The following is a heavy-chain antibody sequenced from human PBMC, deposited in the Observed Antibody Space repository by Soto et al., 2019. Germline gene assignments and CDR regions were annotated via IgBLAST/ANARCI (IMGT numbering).Heavy chain of an antibody. CDR1: GFTFSSYA. CDR3: AKGATGCTYSVMDV. Sequence: GGSLRLSCAASGFTFSSYAMCWVRQAPGKGLEWVSGISGSGGSTHDTNSGKGRFTVSRDNSKNTVYLQMNSLRTEDTAAYYCAKGATGCTYSVMDVWGQGTTVTVSS. D-gene: IGHD2-8*01. J-gene: IGHJ6*02. CDR2: ISGSGGST. V-gene: IGHV3-23*01.